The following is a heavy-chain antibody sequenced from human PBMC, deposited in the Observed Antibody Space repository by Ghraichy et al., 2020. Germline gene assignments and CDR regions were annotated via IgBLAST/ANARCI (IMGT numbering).Heavy chain of an antibody. CDR1: GFTFSSYA. V-gene: IGHV3-23*01. CDR2: ISGSGGST. CDR3: AKDFSGYSSSWYIEHAFDI. D-gene: IGHD6-13*01. J-gene: IGHJ3*02. Sequence: GGSLRLSCAASGFTFSSYAMSWVRQAPGKGLEWVSAISGSGGSTYYADSVKGRFTISRDNSKNTLYLQMNSLRAEDTAVYYCAKDFSGYSSSWYIEHAFDIWGQGTMVTVSS.